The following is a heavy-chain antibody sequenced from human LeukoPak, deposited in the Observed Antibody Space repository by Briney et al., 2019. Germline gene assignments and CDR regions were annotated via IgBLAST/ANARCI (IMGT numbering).Heavy chain of an antibody. Sequence: PGRSLRLSCAASGFTFSSYGMHWVRQAPGKGLEWVADISYEGSNKYYAGYVKGRFTISRDNSKNTLYLQMNSLRAEDTAVYYCAKEAVGRPNWFDPWGQGTLVTVSS. V-gene: IGHV3-30*18. CDR1: GFTFSSYG. CDR3: AKEAVGRPNWFDP. CDR2: ISYEGSNK. J-gene: IGHJ5*02. D-gene: IGHD1-26*01.